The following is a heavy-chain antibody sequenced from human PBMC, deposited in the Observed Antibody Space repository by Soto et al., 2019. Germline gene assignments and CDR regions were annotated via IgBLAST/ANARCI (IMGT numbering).Heavy chain of an antibody. Sequence: QVHLVQSGAEVKKPGSSVKVSCKTSGGTFSDRAFSWVRQAPRQGLEWGGGIIPLFGTPNYAREFQGRVSIRADESSNTVYMELRSLRSEDTAVYYCASERVAEMGTGGYFDNWCQGTLVTVSS. J-gene: IGHJ4*02. CDR2: IIPLFGTP. CDR1: GGTFSDRA. V-gene: IGHV1-69*01. D-gene: IGHD5-18*01. CDR3: ASERVAEMGTGGYFDN.